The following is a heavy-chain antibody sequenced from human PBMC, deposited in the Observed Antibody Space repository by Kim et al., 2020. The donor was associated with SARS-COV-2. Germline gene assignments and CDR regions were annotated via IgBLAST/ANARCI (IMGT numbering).Heavy chain of an antibody. CDR3: ATVFGGVRDHCSGGSCLNWFDP. CDR1: GYTLTELS. Sequence: ASVKVSCKVSGYTLTELSMHWVRQAPGKGLEWMGGFDPEDGETIYAQKFQGRVTMTEDTSTDTAYMELSSLRSEDTAVYYCATVFGGVRDHCSGGSCLNWFDPWGQGTLAT. J-gene: IGHJ5*02. CDR2: FDPEDGET. D-gene: IGHD2-15*01. V-gene: IGHV1-24*01.